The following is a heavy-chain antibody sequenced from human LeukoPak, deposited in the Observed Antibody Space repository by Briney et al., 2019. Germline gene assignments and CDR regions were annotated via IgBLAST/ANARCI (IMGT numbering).Heavy chain of an antibody. V-gene: IGHV3-23*01. D-gene: IGHD3-22*01. CDR1: GFTFSSYA. Sequence: GGSLRLSCAASGFTFSSYAMSWVRQAPGKGLEWVSAISGSGGSTYYADSVKGRFTISRDNSKNTLYLQMNSLRAEDTAVYYCAKENRYDSSGYQNYFDYWGQGTLVTVSS. CDR2: ISGSGGST. J-gene: IGHJ4*02. CDR3: AKENRYDSSGYQNYFDY.